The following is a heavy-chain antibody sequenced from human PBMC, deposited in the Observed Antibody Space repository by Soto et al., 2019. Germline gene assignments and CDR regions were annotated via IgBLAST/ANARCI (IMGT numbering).Heavy chain of an antibody. D-gene: IGHD3-10*01. CDR2: ISGSGGST. V-gene: IGHV3-23*01. Sequence: PGGSLRLSCAASGFTFSSYAMSWVRQAPGKGLEWVSAISGSGGSTYYADSVKGRFTISRDNSKNTLYLQMNSLRAEDTAVYYCATWPGDPSAELSDYWGQGTLVTVSS. CDR3: ATWPGDPSAELSDY. CDR1: GFTFSSYA. J-gene: IGHJ4*02.